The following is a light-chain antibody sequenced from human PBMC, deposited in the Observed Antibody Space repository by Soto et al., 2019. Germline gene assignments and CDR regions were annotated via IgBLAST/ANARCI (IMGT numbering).Light chain of an antibody. V-gene: IGKV3-20*01. Sequence: EIVLTQSPGTLSLSPGERATLSCRASQSVRSSYLAWYQQKPGQAPRLLISGASSRATGIPDRFSGSGSGTDFTLTISRLEPEDFAVYYCQQYSSSPGTFGQGTKVEIK. J-gene: IGKJ1*01. CDR3: QQYSSSPGT. CDR1: QSVRSSY. CDR2: GAS.